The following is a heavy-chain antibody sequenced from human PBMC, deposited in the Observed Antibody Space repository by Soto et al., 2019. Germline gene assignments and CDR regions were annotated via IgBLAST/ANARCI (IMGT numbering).Heavy chain of an antibody. CDR2: MYHSGST. D-gene: IGHD3-10*01. Sequence: XATLSLTCTVSGGSIRSNSDFLAWVRQPPGKGLEWIGTMYHSGSTYSNPSLKSRVTISVDTPKKQFSLKLTSVTAADTGVYYCARGSGAYYYYGMDVWGQGTTVTVSS. CDR1: GGSIRSNSDF. J-gene: IGHJ6*02. V-gene: IGHV4-39*01. CDR3: ARGSGAYYYYGMDV.